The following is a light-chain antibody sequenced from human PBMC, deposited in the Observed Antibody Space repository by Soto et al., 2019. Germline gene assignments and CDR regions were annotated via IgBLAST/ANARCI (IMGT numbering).Light chain of an antibody. J-gene: IGKJ1*01. CDR1: QSISTY. CDR2: AAS. V-gene: IGKV1-39*01. Sequence: DIQMTQSPSTLSASVGDRVTITCRASQSISTYLNWYQQKLGKAPTLLIYAASSLQSGVPSRFRGGGSGTDFTLTITNLQPEDFATYFCKQCYGSPRTFGQGTKVEI. CDR3: KQCYGSPRT.